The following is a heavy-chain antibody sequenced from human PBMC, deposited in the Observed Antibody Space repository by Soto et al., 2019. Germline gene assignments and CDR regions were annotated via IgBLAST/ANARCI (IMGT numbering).Heavy chain of an antibody. D-gene: IGHD3-3*01. CDR1: GFTFSTHG. Sequence: QVQLVESGGGVVHPGTSLRLSCAASGFTFSTHGMHWVRQAPGTGPEWVAVISQDGSKKYYVESVEGRFSISRDNSKSIVHLQMNNVRTEDTAVYYCAKDKGPYYDFWSGQRWFDPWGQGTMVTVSS. J-gene: IGHJ5*02. V-gene: IGHV3-30*18. CDR2: ISQDGSKK. CDR3: AKDKGPYYDFWSGQRWFDP.